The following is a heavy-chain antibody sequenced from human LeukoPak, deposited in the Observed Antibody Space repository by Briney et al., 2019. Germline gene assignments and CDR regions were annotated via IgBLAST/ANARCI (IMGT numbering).Heavy chain of an antibody. Sequence: PGGSLRLSCAASGFTFSSYAMHWVRQAPGKGLEWVAVISYDGSNKYYADSVKGRFTISRDNSKNTLYLQMNSLRAEDTAVYYCARDVDDYGDYGPVGLVDYWGQGTLVTVSS. V-gene: IGHV3-30-3*01. J-gene: IGHJ4*02. CDR1: GFTFSSYA. CDR2: ISYDGSNK. D-gene: IGHD4-17*01. CDR3: ARDVDDYGDYGPVGLVDY.